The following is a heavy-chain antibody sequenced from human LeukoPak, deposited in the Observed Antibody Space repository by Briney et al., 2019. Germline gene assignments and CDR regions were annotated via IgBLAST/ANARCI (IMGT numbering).Heavy chain of an antibody. CDR2: ISYAGSDK. V-gene: IGHV3-30*03. CDR1: GFTFSSHG. CDR3: AGRAAKCGMDV. D-gene: IGHD1-26*01. J-gene: IGHJ6*02. Sequence: GGSLRLSCAASGFTFSSHGIHWVRQAPGKGLEWVAVISYAGSDKYYADSVKGRFTISRDNSKNTLYLQMNSLRAEDTGLYYCAGRAAKCGMDVWGQGTTVTVSS.